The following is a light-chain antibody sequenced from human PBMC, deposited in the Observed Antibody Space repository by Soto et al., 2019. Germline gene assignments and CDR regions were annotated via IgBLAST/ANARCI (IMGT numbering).Light chain of an antibody. CDR1: QRVSSY. J-gene: IGKJ1*01. CDR3: QQRSNWPPWT. V-gene: IGKV3-11*01. Sequence: EIVLTQSPATLSLSPGERATLSCRASQRVSSYLAWYQQKHGQAPRLLIYDASNRATGIPARFSGSGSGTDFTLPISSLEPEDFAVYYCQQRSNWPPWTFGQGTKVEIK. CDR2: DAS.